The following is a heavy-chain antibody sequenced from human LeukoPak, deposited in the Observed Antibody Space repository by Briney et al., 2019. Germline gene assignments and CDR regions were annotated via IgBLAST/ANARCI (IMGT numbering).Heavy chain of an antibody. Sequence: SETLSLTCTVSGYSISSGYYWGWIRQPPGKGLEWIDSNYHGGSTYFNPSLKSRVTISVDTSTSQFSLNLSSVTAADTAVYYCGSLGYCSGRSCYLHYWGQGTLVTVSS. D-gene: IGHD2-15*01. CDR2: NYHGGST. V-gene: IGHV4-38-2*02. CDR1: GYSISSGYY. J-gene: IGHJ4*02. CDR3: GSLGYCSGRSCYLHY.